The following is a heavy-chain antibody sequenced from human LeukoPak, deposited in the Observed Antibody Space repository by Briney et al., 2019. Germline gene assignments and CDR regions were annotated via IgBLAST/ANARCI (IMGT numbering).Heavy chain of an antibody. CDR2: ISAYNGNT. J-gene: IGHJ6*02. V-gene: IGHV1-18*01. CDR3: ARDGGVLRFLEWSPHGMDV. D-gene: IGHD3-3*01. Sequence: ASVKVSCKASGYTFTSYGISWVRQAPGQGLEWMGWISAYNGNTNYAQKLQGRVTMTTDTSTSTAYMELRSLRSDDTAVYYCARDGGVLRFLEWSPHGMDVWGQGTTVTVSS. CDR1: GYTFTSYG.